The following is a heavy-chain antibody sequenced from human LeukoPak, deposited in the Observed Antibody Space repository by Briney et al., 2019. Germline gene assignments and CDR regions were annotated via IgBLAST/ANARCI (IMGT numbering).Heavy chain of an antibody. CDR1: GFTFDDYA. CDR2: ISWNSGSI. D-gene: IGHD3-16*01. CDR3: AREWGH. J-gene: IGHJ4*02. Sequence: SLRLSCAASGFTFDDYAMHWVRQAPGKGLEWVSGISWNSGSIGYADSVKGRFTISRDNAKNSLYLQMNSLRAEDTAVYYCAREWGHWGQGTLVTVSS. V-gene: IGHV3-9*01.